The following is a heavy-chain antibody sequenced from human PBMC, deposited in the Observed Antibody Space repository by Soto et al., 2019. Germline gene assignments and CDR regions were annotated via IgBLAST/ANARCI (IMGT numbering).Heavy chain of an antibody. CDR2: IKQDGSEI. CDR3: AKSLSAIPGDS. D-gene: IGHD2-2*01. Sequence: EVQLVESGGGLVQSGGSLRLSCAASGFTFSSYWMSWVRQGPGKGPEWVANIKQDGSEIYYVDSVKGRFTISRDNAKSSLYLQMTSLRAEDTAVYHCAKSLSAIPGDSWGQGTLATVSS. CDR1: GFTFSSYW. V-gene: IGHV3-7*05. J-gene: IGHJ4*02.